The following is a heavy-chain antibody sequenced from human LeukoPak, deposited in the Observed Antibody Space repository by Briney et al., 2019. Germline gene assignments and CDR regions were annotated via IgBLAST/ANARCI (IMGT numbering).Heavy chain of an antibody. CDR1: GYTFTSYD. CDR2: MNPNSGNT. V-gene: IGHV1-8*01. CDR3: ARSSYACSSTSCYRAWFDP. Sequence: ASVKVSCKASGYTFTSYDINWVRQATGQGLEWMGWMNPNSGNTGYAQKFQGRVTMTRNTSIGTAYMELSSLRSEDTAVYYCARSSYACSSTSCYRAWFDPWGQGTLVTVSS. J-gene: IGHJ5*02. D-gene: IGHD2-2*01.